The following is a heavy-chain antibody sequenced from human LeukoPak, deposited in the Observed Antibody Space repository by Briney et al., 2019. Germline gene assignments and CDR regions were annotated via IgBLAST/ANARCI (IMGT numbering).Heavy chain of an antibody. D-gene: IGHD6-19*01. CDR2: IYSGGST. Sequence: GGSLRLSCAASGFTVSSNYMSWVRQAPGKGLEWVSVIYSGGSTYYADSVKGRFTISRHNSKNTLYLQMNSLRAEDTAVYYCAREAGGVAGPFDYWGQGTLVTVSP. J-gene: IGHJ4*02. CDR1: GFTVSSNY. CDR3: AREAGGVAGPFDY. V-gene: IGHV3-53*04.